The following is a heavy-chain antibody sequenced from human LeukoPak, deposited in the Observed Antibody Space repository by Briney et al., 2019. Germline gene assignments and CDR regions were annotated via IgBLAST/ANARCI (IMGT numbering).Heavy chain of an antibody. J-gene: IGHJ4*02. V-gene: IGHV3-66*02. CDR1: GFTVSSNY. Sequence: PGGSPRLSCAASGFTVSSNYMSWVRQAPGKGLECVSVIYAGGGTYYADSVKGRFTISRDNSKNTLYLQMNSLRAEDTAVYYCARILSSAWGELGYWGQGTLVTVSS. CDR2: IYAGGGT. CDR3: ARILSSAWGELGY. D-gene: IGHD6-19*01.